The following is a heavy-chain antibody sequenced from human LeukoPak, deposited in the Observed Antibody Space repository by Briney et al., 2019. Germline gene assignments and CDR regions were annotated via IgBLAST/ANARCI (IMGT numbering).Heavy chain of an antibody. CDR3: ARFYDY. CDR2: IYTSGST. J-gene: IGHJ4*02. CDR1: GGSIISGSYY. V-gene: IGHV4-61*02. Sequence: SQALSLTCTVSGGSIISGSYYWRWIRQPAGKGLEWIGRIYTSGSTNYNPSLKSRVTISVDTSKNQFSLKLSSVTAADTAVYYCARFYDYWGQGTLVTVSS.